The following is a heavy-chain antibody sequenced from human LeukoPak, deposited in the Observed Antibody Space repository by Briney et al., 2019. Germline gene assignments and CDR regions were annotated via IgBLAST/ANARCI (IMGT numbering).Heavy chain of an antibody. CDR2: ISAYNGNT. CDR1: GYTFTSYG. J-gene: IGHJ5*02. V-gene: IGHV1-18*01. Sequence: GASVKVSCKASGYTFTSYGISWVRQAPGQGLEWMGWISAYNGNTNYAQKLQGRVTMTTDTSTSTAYMELRSLRSDDTAVYYCARQVYSGSYLAWFDPWGQGTLVTVSS. D-gene: IGHD1-26*01. CDR3: ARQVYSGSYLAWFDP.